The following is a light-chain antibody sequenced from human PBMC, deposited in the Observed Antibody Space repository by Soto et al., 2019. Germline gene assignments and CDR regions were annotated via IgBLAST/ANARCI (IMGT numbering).Light chain of an antibody. J-gene: IGKJ1*01. CDR3: QQYLTAPWT. CDR1: QSILDRSKNMYY. V-gene: IGKV4-1*01. Sequence: DIVMTQSPDSLAVSLGERATFNCKSSQSILDRSKNMYYLAWSQQKSGQPPKLLIYWSALRESGVPDRFTGSGSATDFTLTISSLQAEDVAVYYCQQYLTAPWTFGQGKKVEI. CDR2: WSA.